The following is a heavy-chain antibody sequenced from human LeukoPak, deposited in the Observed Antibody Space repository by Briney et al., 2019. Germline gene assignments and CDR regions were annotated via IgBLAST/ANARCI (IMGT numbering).Heavy chain of an antibody. V-gene: IGHV3-23*01. Sequence: PGGSLRLSCAASGFTFSSYAMSWVRQAPGKGLEWVSAISGSGGSTYYADSVKGRFTISRDNAKNSLYLQMNSLRAEDTALYYCAKDSEGYSYGFGVDFDYWGQGTLVTVSS. D-gene: IGHD5-18*01. J-gene: IGHJ4*02. CDR2: ISGSGGST. CDR1: GFTFSSYA. CDR3: AKDSEGYSYGFGVDFDY.